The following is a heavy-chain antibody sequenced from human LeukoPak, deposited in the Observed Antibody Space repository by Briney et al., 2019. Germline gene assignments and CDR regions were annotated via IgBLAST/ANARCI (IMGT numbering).Heavy chain of an antibody. CDR3: ARVYSSSWSDDAFDI. CDR1: GYTFTGYY. J-gene: IGHJ3*02. V-gene: IGHV1-2*02. D-gene: IGHD6-13*01. CDR2: INPNSGGT. Sequence: GASVKVSCTASGYTFTGYYMHWVRQAPGQGLEWMGWINPNSGGTNYAQKFQGRVTMTRDTSISTAYMELSRLRSDDTAVYYCARVYSSSWSDDAFDIWGQGTMVTVSS.